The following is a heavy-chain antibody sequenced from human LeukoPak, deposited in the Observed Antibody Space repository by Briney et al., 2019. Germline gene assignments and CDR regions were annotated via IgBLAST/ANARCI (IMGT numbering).Heavy chain of an antibody. V-gene: IGHV3-9*03. CDR2: INWNSGNI. Sequence: PGRSLRLSCAASGFTFDDYAMHWVRQAPGKGLEWVSGINWNSGNIGYADSVKGRFTISRDNAKNSLYLQLNSLRAEDMALYYCAKSQGAFVGAHTGNAFDIWGQGTMVTVSS. D-gene: IGHD1-26*01. CDR3: AKSQGAFVGAHTGNAFDI. CDR1: GFTFDDYA. J-gene: IGHJ3*02.